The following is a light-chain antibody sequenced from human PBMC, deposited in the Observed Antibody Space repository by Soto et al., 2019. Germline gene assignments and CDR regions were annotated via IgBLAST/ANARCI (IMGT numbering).Light chain of an antibody. CDR1: QSISTW. CDR3: QQYNSYPWT. V-gene: IGKV1-5*01. Sequence: GDRVTITCRASQSISTWLAWYQQKPGKAPKLLIYDASSLESGVPSRFSGSGSGTEFTLTISSLQPDDFATYYCQQYNSYPWTFGQGTKVDIK. CDR2: DAS. J-gene: IGKJ1*01.